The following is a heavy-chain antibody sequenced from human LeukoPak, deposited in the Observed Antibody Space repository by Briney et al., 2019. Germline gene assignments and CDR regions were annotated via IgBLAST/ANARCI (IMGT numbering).Heavy chain of an antibody. D-gene: IGHD6-19*01. CDR2: KKQDGSDT. CDR3: ARLGGWYFDY. J-gene: IGHJ4*02. Sequence: GGSLSLSCAASGLTFNNFWTSWVRHAPGEGLEWVANKKQDGSDTCHVASVQGRFTISRDNTKNALYLQMNSLRAEDTAVYYCARLGGWYFDYWGQGTLVTVSS. CDR1: GLTFNNFW. V-gene: IGHV3-7*05.